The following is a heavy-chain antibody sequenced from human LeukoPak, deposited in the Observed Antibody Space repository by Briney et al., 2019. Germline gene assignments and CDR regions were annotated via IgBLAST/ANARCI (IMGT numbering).Heavy chain of an antibody. D-gene: IGHD5-18*01. Sequence: PGGSLRLSCAASGFTFSSYAMHWVRQAPGKGLEYVSGISTNGGSTYYADSVKGRFTISRDNSKNTLFLQMGSLRAEDMAVYYCARGGGRNTTMVWAFDYWGRGTLVTVSS. CDR1: GFTFSSYA. CDR3: ARGGGRNTTMVWAFDY. CDR2: ISTNGGST. V-gene: IGHV3-64*02. J-gene: IGHJ4*02.